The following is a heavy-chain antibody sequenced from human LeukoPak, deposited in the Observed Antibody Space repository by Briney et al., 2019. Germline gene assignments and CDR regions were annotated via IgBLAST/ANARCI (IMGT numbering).Heavy chain of an antibody. CDR1: GFTVSTYG. V-gene: IGHV3-23*01. J-gene: IGHJ3*02. CDR2: FSGSEDSA. Sequence: GGSLRLSCAASGFTVSTYGMSWVRQVPGKGPEWVSGFSGSEDSAYYADSVKGRFTISRDNSKKTLYLQMNSLRAEDTAVYYCAKGPVVTFDIWGQGTMVTVSS. D-gene: IGHD2-15*01. CDR3: AKGPVVTFDI.